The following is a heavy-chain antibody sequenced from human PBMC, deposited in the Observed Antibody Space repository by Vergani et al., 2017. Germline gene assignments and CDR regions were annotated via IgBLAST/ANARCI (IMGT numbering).Heavy chain of an antibody. Sequence: QVSLVESGGGVVQPGRSLTLTCSASGFGFKNFAMHWVRQAPGKGLEWVATISTDGTPDYYEPSARGRFAVSRDKFKNTMYLQMDRLTTDDAAVYFCARDGTGICDSSSDYARVLYYWGQGILVTVSS. CDR3: ARDGTGICDSSSDYARVLYY. V-gene: IGHV3-30*03. D-gene: IGHD3-22*01. CDR1: GFGFKNFA. CDR2: ISTDGTPD. J-gene: IGHJ4*02.